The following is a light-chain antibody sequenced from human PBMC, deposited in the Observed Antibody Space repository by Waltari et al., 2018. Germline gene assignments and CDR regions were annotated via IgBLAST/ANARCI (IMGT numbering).Light chain of an antibody. CDR3: QQYDNWPGT. Sequence: EIVMTQSPATLAVSPGERATLSCRASQRVSSNLAWYRQKPVQAPRPLIYGASTRATGVSPRFSGSVSGTEFTLSSSNMESEDFAIYHCQQYDNWPGTFGQGTKVEIK. CDR2: GAS. V-gene: IGKV3-15*01. J-gene: IGKJ1*01. CDR1: QRVSSN.